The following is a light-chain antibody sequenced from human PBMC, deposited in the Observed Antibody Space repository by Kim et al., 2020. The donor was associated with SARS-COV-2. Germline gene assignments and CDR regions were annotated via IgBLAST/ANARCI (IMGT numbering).Light chain of an antibody. CDR3: QHYNNWPPDT. CDR1: QSVSSN. Sequence: VSQGEGSTLSWRASQSVSSNLAWYQQKPGQAPRLLIYGASSRATGIPARFSGSGSGTEFTLTINRLQSEDFAVYYCQHYNNWPPDTFGQGTKLEI. V-gene: IGKV3-15*01. CDR2: GAS. J-gene: IGKJ2*01.